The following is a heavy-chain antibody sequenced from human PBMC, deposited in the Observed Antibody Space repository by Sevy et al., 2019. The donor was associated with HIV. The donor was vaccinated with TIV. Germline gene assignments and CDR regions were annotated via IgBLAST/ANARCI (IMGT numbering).Heavy chain of an antibody. D-gene: IGHD3-9*01. CDR1: GFALRTYD. Sequence: GGSLRLSCAASGFALRTYDFHWVRQAPGRGLEWVGLISPNGDNAFYANSVRGRFTISRDNSMNTLYLELNNLTPDDTAVYYCARGPEWELTSFLSHWGQGTLVTVSS. CDR2: ISPNGDNA. V-gene: IGHV3-30-3*01. J-gene: IGHJ4*02. CDR3: ARGPEWELTSFLSH.